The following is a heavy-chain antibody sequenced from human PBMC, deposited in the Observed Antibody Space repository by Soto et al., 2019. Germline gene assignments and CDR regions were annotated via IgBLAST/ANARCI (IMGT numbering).Heavy chain of an antibody. CDR2: ISGSGDGT. CDR3: SKAPWVFICKIHRRPVSTVP. Sequence: GGNVRIACAASRVSLNRYGISCVLLASGKGLEWVSTISGSGDGTYYADSVKGRFTISRDNSKNTAYLQMNSLRADDTALYYCSKAPWVFICKIHRRPVSTVPWGLGPL. J-gene: IGHJ5*02. V-gene: IGHV3-23*01. CDR1: RVSLNRYG. D-gene: IGHD2-15*01.